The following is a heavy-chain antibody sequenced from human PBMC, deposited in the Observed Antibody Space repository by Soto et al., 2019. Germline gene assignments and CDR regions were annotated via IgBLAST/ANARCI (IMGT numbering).Heavy chain of an antibody. CDR1: GYSFTSYW. CDR3: ARLQAAAGDNDLTFDY. J-gene: IGHJ4*02. CDR2: IDPSDSYT. Sequence: EVQLVQSGAEVKKPGESLRISCKGSGYSFTSYWISWLRQMPGKGLEWRGRIDPSDSYTNSSPSFQGHVTISADKSISTAYLQWSSLKASDTAMYYCARLQAAAGDNDLTFDYWGQGTLVTVSS. D-gene: IGHD6-13*01. V-gene: IGHV5-10-1*01.